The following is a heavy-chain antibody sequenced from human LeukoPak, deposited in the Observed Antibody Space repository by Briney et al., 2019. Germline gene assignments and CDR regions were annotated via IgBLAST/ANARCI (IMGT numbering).Heavy chain of an antibody. D-gene: IGHD3-10*01. J-gene: IGHJ3*01. CDR2: IYPGDSDT. CDR1: GYSFTSYW. V-gene: IGHV5-51*01. CDR3: VRPQQNYYGSGRDAFDV. Sequence: PGESLKISCKGSGYSFTSYWISWVRQTPGKGLESMGIIYPGDSDTRYSPSFQGQVTISVDKSVTTAYLQWGSLKASDTAMYYCVRPQQNYYGSGRDAFDVWGQGTMVTVSS.